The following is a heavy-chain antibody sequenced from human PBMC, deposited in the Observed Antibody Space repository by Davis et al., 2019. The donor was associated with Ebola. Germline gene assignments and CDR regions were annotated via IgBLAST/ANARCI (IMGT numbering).Heavy chain of an antibody. CDR2: IYHSGST. J-gene: IGHJ6*02. Sequence: GSLRLSCAVSGGSISSSNWWSWVRQPPGKGLEWIGEIYHSGSTNYNPSLKSRVTISVDTSKNQFSLKLSSVTAADTAVYYCARIVVVPAAIRRDYYYYGMDVWGQGTTVTVSS. CDR3: ARIVVVPAAIRRDYYYYGMDV. V-gene: IGHV4-4*02. D-gene: IGHD2-2*01. CDR1: GGSISSSNW.